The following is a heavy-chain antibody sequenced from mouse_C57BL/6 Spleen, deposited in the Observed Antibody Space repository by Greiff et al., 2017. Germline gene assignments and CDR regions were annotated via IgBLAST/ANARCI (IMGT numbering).Heavy chain of an antibody. D-gene: IGHD2-2*01. CDR1: GYAFSSSW. V-gene: IGHV1-82*01. CDR2: IYPGDGDT. Sequence: VQGVESGPELVKPGASVKISCKASGYAFSSSWMNWVKQRPGKGLEWIGRIYPGDGDTNYNGKFKGKATLTADKSSSTAYMQLSSLTSEDSAVYFCARSYGYDGYFDVWGTGTTVTVSS. CDR3: ARSYGYDGYFDV. J-gene: IGHJ1*03.